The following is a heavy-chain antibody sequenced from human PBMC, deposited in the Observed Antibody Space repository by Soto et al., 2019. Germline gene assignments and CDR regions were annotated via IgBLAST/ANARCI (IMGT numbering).Heavy chain of an antibody. CDR1: GYTFTSYG. CDR3: ARERWSGYYGPPYFDY. D-gene: IGHD3-3*01. CDR2: ISAYNGNT. Sequence: GASVKVSCKASGYTFTSYGISWVRQAPGQGLEWMGWISAYNGNTNYAQKLQGRVTMTTDTSTSTAYMELRSLRSDDTAVYYCARERWSGYYGPPYFDYWGQGTLVTVSS. V-gene: IGHV1-18*01. J-gene: IGHJ4*02.